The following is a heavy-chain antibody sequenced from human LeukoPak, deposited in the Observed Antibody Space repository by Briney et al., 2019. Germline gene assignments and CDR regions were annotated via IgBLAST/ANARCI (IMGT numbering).Heavy chain of an antibody. Sequence: GESLKISCKGSGYSFTSYWIGWVRQMPGKGLEWMGIIYPGDSDTRYSPSFQGQVIISADKSISTAYLQWSSLKASDTAMYYCARRPTYYDFWSGPSGDAFDIWGQGTMVTVSS. CDR2: IYPGDSDT. D-gene: IGHD3-3*01. CDR1: GYSFTSYW. V-gene: IGHV5-51*01. J-gene: IGHJ3*02. CDR3: ARRPTYYDFWSGPSGDAFDI.